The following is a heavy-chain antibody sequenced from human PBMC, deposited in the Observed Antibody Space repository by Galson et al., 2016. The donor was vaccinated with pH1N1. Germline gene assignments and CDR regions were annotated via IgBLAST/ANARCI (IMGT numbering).Heavy chain of an antibody. CDR2: IYYSGST. V-gene: IGHV4-31*03. CDR1: GGSISSGGYY. CDR3: ARQRAAAGTFDFDY. D-gene: IGHD6-13*01. Sequence: LTCTVSGGSISSGGYYWSWIRQHPGKGLEWIGYIYYSGSTYYNPSLKSRVTISVDTSKNQFSLKLSSVTAADTAVYYCARQRAAAGTFDFDYWGQGTLVTVAS. J-gene: IGHJ4*02.